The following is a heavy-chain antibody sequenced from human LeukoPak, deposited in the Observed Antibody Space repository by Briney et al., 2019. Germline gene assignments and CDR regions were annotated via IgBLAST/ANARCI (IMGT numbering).Heavy chain of an antibody. CDR1: GFTFKTYS. V-gene: IGHV3-48*02. Sequence: GGSLRLSCAASGFTFKTYSMNWVRQAPGKGLEWVSYISLNSGAMYYADSVKGRFTISRDNVKNSLYLQMNSLRDEDTAMYYCARGPDLAVRSIDYWGQGTLVTVSS. CDR2: ISLNSGAM. CDR3: ARGPDLAVRSIDY. J-gene: IGHJ4*02. D-gene: IGHD3-3*02.